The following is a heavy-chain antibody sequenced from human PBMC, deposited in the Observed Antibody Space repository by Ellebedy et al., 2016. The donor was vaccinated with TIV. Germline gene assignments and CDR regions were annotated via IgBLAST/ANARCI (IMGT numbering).Heavy chain of an antibody. J-gene: IGHJ6*02. D-gene: IGHD3-10*01. Sequence: AASVKVSCKASGYAFSNYGVTWVRQAPGRGLEWMGWISAYSGKTTYANKFQGRVTMTTDTSTSTAYMELRSLRSDDTAVYYCARGYGYGSGSPPYYYYYGMDVWGQGTTVTVSS. V-gene: IGHV1-18*01. CDR1: GYAFSNYG. CDR3: ARGYGYGSGSPPYYYYYGMDV. CDR2: ISAYSGKT.